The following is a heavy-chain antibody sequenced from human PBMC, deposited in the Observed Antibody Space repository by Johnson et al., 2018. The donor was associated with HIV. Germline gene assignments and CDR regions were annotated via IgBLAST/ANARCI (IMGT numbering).Heavy chain of an antibody. CDR1: GFTLNNYG. Sequence: QVQLVESGGGVVQPGGSLRLSCAASGFTLNNYGMHWVRQAPGRGLEWVTSIPYDATNKYYADPVKGRFTLSRDNSKNTLYLQMSSLRAKDTAMYYCAKAVAKVGAGMSFDFGGQGTMVTVSS. CDR2: IPYDATNK. V-gene: IGHV3-30*02. J-gene: IGHJ3*01. CDR3: AKAVAKVGAGMSFDF. D-gene: IGHD1-26*01.